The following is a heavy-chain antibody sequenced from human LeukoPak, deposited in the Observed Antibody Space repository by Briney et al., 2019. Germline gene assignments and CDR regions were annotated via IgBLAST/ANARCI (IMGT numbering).Heavy chain of an antibody. V-gene: IGHV3-74*01. CDR2: SDTEGSMT. CDR3: AREGSYLNSGGSYYLHWLDP. CDR1: EFTFSTYS. J-gene: IGHJ5*02. Sequence: GGSLRLSCAASEFTFSTYSMNWVRQAPGKGLEWVSYSDTEGSMTSYADSVKGRFTISRDNAKNTLYLQMNSLRAEDTAMYYCAREGSYLNSGGSYYLHWLDPWGQGTLVTVSS. D-gene: IGHD3-22*01.